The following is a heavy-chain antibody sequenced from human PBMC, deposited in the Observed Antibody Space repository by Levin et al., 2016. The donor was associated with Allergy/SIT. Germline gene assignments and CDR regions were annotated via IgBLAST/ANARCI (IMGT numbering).Heavy chain of an antibody. D-gene: IGHD5-18*01. Sequence: LSLTCAASGFTFSDYYMSWIRQAPGKGLEWVSYISTTSSYTEYADSVKGRFTISRDNAKNLVYLQMNSLRAEDTAVYYCARDPGYSYVPVWGQGTLVTVSS. J-gene: IGHJ4*02. V-gene: IGHV3-11*05. CDR1: GFTFSDYY. CDR3: ARDPGYSYVPV. CDR2: ISTTSSYT.